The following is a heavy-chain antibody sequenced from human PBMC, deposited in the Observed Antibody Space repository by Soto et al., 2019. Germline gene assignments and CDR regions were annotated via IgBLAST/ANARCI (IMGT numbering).Heavy chain of an antibody. CDR2: IYWDDDE. CDR1: GFSLSNSGVG. V-gene: IGHV2-5*02. D-gene: IGHD2-15*01. J-gene: IGHJ6*02. CDR3: THKGGRSSGMEL. Sequence: QITVKESGPTLVKPTQTLTLTCTFSGFSLSNSGVGVAWIRQPPGKPLAWLALIYWDDDERYRPSLRSRLTIPKDTSKSQVVPTMTNVNRVDPATYFATHKGGRSSGMELWGQGATVTVSS.